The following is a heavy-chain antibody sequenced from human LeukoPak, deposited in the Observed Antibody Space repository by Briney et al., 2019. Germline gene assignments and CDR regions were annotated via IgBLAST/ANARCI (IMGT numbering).Heavy chain of an antibody. D-gene: IGHD3-10*01. CDR2: ISGSGSTI. J-gene: IGHJ6*02. CDR1: GLTFSSYD. CDR3: ARIHPYYYGSGSYLMGYYYFGMDV. V-gene: IGHV3-48*03. Sequence: GGFLRLSCAVSGLTFSSYDMNWVRQAPGKGLEWISYISGSGSTIYDADSVKGRFTVSRDNAKNSLHLQMNSLRAEDTAVYYCARIHPYYYGSGSYLMGYYYFGMDVWGQGTTVTVSS.